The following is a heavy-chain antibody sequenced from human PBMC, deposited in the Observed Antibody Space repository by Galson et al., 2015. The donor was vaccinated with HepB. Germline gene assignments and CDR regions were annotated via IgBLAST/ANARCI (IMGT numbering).Heavy chain of an antibody. CDR3: ARDSPYYGDEFDY. J-gene: IGHJ4*02. D-gene: IGHD4-17*01. CDR1: GGTFSSYA. Sequence: SVKVSCKASGGTFSSYAISWVRQAPGQGLEWMGGIIPIFGTANYAQKLQGRVTMTTDTSTSTAYMELRSLRSDDTAVYYCARDSPYYGDEFDYWGQGTLVTVSS. CDR2: IIPIFGTA. V-gene: IGHV1-69*05.